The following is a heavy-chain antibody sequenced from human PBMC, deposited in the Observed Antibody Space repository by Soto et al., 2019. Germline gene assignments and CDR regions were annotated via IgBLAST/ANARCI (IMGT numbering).Heavy chain of an antibody. D-gene: IGHD6-19*01. CDR2: ISSSSSTI. V-gene: IGHV3-48*01. J-gene: IGHJ4*02. CDR1: GFTFSSYS. Sequence: GGSLRLSCAASGFTFSSYSMNWVRQAPGKGLEKVSYISSSSSTIYYADSVKGRFTISRDNAKNSLYLQMNSLRAEDTAVYYCVRDTFRPTRGIAVDRRFGYWGQGTLVTVSS. CDR3: VRDTFRPTRGIAVDRRFGY.